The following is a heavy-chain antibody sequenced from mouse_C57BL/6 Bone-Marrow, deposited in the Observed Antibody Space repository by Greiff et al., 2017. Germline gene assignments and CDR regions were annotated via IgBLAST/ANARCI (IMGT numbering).Heavy chain of an antibody. D-gene: IGHD1-1*01. V-gene: IGHV1-85*01. J-gene: IGHJ1*03. Sequence: QVQLQQSGPELVKPGASVKLSCKASGYTFTSYDINWVKQRPGQGLEWIGWIDPRDGSTKYNEKCKGKAPLTVDTSSSTAYMELHSLTSEDSAVYFCARLEFDGSSGDWYFDVWGTGTTVTVSS. CDR3: ARLEFDGSSGDWYFDV. CDR2: IDPRDGST. CDR1: GYTFTSYD.